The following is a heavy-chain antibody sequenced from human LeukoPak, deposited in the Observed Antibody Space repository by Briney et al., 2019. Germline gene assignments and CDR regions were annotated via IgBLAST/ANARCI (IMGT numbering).Heavy chain of an antibody. D-gene: IGHD2-15*01. V-gene: IGHV1-18*04. CDR2: ISTYDGDT. J-gene: IGHJ4*02. CDR1: GYTFTRYG. CDR3: ARDVRNRCIGGICPIDD. Sequence: ASVKVSCKASGYTFTRYGITWVRQAPGQGLEWRGWISTYDGDTYYAQKFQGRVTMTRDTSTTTAYMELRGLRSDDTALYYCARDVRNRCIGGICPIDDWGQGTLVTVSS.